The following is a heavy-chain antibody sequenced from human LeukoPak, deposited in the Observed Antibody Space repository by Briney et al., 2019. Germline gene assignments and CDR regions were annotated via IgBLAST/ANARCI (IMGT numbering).Heavy chain of an antibody. Sequence: ASVKVSCKASGYTFTGYYMHWVRQAPGQGLEWMGWINPNSGGTNYAQKSQGRVTMTRDTSISTAYMELSRLRSDDTAVYYCARDPTGRLRFLEWVYFDYWGQGTLVTVSS. CDR2: INPNSGGT. CDR3: ARDPTGRLRFLEWVYFDY. V-gene: IGHV1-2*02. D-gene: IGHD3-3*01. J-gene: IGHJ4*02. CDR1: GYTFTGYY.